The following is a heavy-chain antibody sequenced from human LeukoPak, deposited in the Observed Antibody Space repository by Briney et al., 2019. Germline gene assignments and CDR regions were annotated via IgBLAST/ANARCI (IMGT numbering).Heavy chain of an antibody. Sequence: PGGSLRLSCAASGFTFSSYAMSWVRQAPGKGLEWVSSISSSSTYIYYADSVKGRFAVSGDSAKNSLYLQMNSLRAEDTAVYYCASRAGYTGSWSAFDYWGQGTLVTVSS. D-gene: IGHD6-13*01. CDR3: ASRAGYTGSWSAFDY. CDR1: GFTFSSYA. CDR2: ISSSSTYI. J-gene: IGHJ4*02. V-gene: IGHV3-21*04.